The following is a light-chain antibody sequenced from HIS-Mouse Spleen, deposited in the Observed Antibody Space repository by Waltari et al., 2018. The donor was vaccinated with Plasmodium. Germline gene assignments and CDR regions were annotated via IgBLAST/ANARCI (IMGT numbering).Light chain of an antibody. Sequence: EIVMTPSPAILSVSPGERATLSCRASQSVSSNLAWYQQKPGQARRLLIYGASTRATGIPARFSGSGSGTEFTLTISSLQSEDFAVYYCQQYNNWSFTFGPGTKVDIK. J-gene: IGKJ3*01. CDR3: QQYNNWSFT. CDR2: GAS. CDR1: QSVSSN. V-gene: IGKV3-15*01.